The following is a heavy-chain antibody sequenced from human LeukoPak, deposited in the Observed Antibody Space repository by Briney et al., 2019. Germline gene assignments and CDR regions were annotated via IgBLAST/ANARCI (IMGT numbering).Heavy chain of an antibody. CDR2: ITSSGTYI. V-gene: IGHV3-21*01. Sequence: GGSLRLSCAASGFTFNNYNMNWVRQAPGKALEWVSSITSSGTYIFYADSVRGRFTISRDNAKNSLYLQMNSLRAEDTAVYYCARVNYGSGNYYYYYYMDVWGKGTTVTISS. J-gene: IGHJ6*03. D-gene: IGHD3-10*01. CDR1: GFTFNNYN. CDR3: ARVNYGSGNYYYYYYMDV.